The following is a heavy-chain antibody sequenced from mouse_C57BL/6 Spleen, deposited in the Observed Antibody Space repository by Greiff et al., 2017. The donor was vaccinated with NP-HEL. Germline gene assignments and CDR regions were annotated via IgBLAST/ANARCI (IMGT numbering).Heavy chain of an antibody. CDR3: TRDGYSFDY. D-gene: IGHD2-3*01. V-gene: IGHV1-15*01. CDR1: GYTFTDYE. CDR2: IDPETGGT. Sequence: VKLVESGAELVRPGASVTLSCKASGYTFTDYEMHWVKQTPVHGLEWIGAIDPETGGTAYNQKFKGKAILTADKSSSTAYMELRSLTSEDSAVYYCTRDGYSFDYWGQGTTLTVSS. J-gene: IGHJ2*01.